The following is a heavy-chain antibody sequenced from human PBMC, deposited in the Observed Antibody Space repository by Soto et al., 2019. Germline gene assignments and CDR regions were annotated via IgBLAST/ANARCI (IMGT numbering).Heavy chain of an antibody. J-gene: IGHJ4*02. CDR1: GFTFSSYA. CDR2: ISGSGGST. D-gene: IGHD3-16*02. CDR3: AKDPDMITFGGVIVR. Sequence: GGSLRLSCAASGFTFSSYAMSWVRQAPGKGLEWVSAISGSGGSTYYADSVKGRFTISRDNSKNTLYLQMNSLRAEDTAVYYCAKDPDMITFGGVIVRWGQGTLVTVSS. V-gene: IGHV3-23*01.